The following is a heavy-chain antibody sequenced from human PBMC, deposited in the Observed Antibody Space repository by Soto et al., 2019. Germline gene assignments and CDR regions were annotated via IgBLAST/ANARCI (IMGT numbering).Heavy chain of an antibody. CDR1: GFTFSSYA. CDR2: ISYDGSNK. V-gene: IGHV3-30-3*01. CDR3: ARRCSSTSCYSIRKIYYYYGMDV. J-gene: IGHJ6*02. Sequence: QVQLVESGGGVVQPGRSLRLSCAASGFTFSSYAMHWVRQAPGKGLEWVAVISYDGSNKYYADSVKGRFTISRDNSKNTLYLQMNSLRAEDTAVYYCARRCSSTSCYSIRKIYYYYGMDVWGQGTTVTVSS. D-gene: IGHD2-2*01.